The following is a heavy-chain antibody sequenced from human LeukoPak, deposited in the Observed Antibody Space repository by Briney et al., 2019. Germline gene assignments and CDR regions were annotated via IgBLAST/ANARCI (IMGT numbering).Heavy chain of an antibody. J-gene: IGHJ4*02. CDR1: GGSISSYY. CDR2: ICYSGST. CDR3: AREHNFWSDHYRDTYYFDY. Sequence: SETLSLTCAVSGGSISSYYWSWLRQPPGKGLEWIGDICYSGSTNYNPSLKSRVTISVDTSKDQCSLKLSSVNAWGRAVYYCAREHNFWSDHYRDTYYFDYCGQGTLVTVSS. D-gene: IGHD3-3*01. V-gene: IGHV4-59*12.